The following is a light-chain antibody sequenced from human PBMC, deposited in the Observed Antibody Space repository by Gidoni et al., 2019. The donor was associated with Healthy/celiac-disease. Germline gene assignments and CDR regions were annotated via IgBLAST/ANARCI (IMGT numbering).Light chain of an antibody. J-gene: IGLJ2*01. CDR2: QDS. V-gene: IGLV3-1*01. CDR3: QAWDSSTAV. CDR1: KLGDKY. Sequence: SYELTQPPSVSVSPGKTASITCSGDKLGDKYACWYQQKPGQSPVLVIYQDSKRPSGLPERFSGSNSGNTATLTISGTQAMDEADYYCQAWDSSTAVFGGGTKLTVL.